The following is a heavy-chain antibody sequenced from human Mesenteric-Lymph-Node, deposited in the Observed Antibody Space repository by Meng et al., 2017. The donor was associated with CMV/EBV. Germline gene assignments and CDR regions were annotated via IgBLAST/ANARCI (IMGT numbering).Heavy chain of an antibody. Sequence: GGSLRLSCAASGFTFRSSGMHWVRQAPGKGLEWVAVIWFDGSKKFYVDSVKGRFTVSRDNSQNTLDLQMNSLRAEDTAVYYCARSIGQLVLYYGMDVWGQGTTVTVSS. CDR2: IWFDGSKK. D-gene: IGHD6-13*01. V-gene: IGHV3-33*01. CDR3: ARSIGQLVLYYGMDV. CDR1: GFTFRSSG. J-gene: IGHJ6*02.